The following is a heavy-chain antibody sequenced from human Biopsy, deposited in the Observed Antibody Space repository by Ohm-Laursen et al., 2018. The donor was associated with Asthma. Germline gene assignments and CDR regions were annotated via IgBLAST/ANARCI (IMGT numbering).Heavy chain of an antibody. Sequence: SLRLSCSAFGFTFSNYGMHWVRQAPGKGLEWVAVLSYNGNNKYYADSVRGRFTISRDNSENTLYLQMNSLRVEDTAVYYSARGDWYGSASNGYWGQGTLVTVSA. CDR2: LSYNGNNK. CDR1: GFTFSNYG. J-gene: IGHJ4*02. V-gene: IGHV3-30*03. D-gene: IGHD6-6*01. CDR3: ARGDWYGSASNGY.